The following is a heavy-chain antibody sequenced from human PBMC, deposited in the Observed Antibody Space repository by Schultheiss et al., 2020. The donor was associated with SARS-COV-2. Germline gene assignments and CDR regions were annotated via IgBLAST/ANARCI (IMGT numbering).Heavy chain of an antibody. CDR2: IHHSGRT. Sequence: SETLSLTCAVYGGSFSGYYWGWIRQPPGKGLEWIGSIHHSGRTNYNAALKSRVTISVDTSKNHFSLKLSSVTAADTAVYYCASGYHNWFDSWGQGTLVTVSS. J-gene: IGHJ5*01. D-gene: IGHD3-16*02. CDR3: ASGYHNWFDS. V-gene: IGHV4-34*01. CDR1: GGSFSGYY.